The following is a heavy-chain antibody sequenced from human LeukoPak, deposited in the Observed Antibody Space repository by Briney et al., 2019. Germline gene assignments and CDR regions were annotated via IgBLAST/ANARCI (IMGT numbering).Heavy chain of an antibody. CDR1: GFTFSTYS. CDR3: ARDLSSRGYTYGTPAFTFDI. J-gene: IGHJ3*02. D-gene: IGHD5-18*01. Sequence: PGGSLRLSCAASGFTFSTYSINWVRQAPGKGLEWVSYISSDSSTIYYADSLKGRFTISRDNAKNSLSLLMNSLRAEDTAVYYCARDLSSRGYTYGTPAFTFDIWGQGRMVTVSS. CDR2: ISSDSSTI. V-gene: IGHV3-48*01.